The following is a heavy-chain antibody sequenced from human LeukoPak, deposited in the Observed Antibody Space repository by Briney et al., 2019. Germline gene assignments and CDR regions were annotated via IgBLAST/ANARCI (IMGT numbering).Heavy chain of an antibody. CDR3: ARAGMTTVTPIENWFDP. CDR1: GGSISSGSYY. D-gene: IGHD4-17*01. CDR2: IYTSGST. V-gene: IGHV4-61*02. J-gene: IGHJ5*02. Sequence: SETLSLTCTVSGGSISSGSYYWSWIRQPAGKGLEWIGRIYTSGSTNYNPSLKSRVTISVDTSKNQFSLKLSSVTAADTAVYYCARAGMTTVTPIENWFDPWGQGTLVTVSS.